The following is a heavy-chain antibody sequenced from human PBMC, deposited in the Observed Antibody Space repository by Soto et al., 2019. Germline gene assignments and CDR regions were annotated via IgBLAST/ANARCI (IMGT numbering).Heavy chain of an antibody. J-gene: IGHJ6*02. CDR1: GYSFASYW. D-gene: IGHD2-2*01. CDR3: ARLVVPSDRPSPEHNYGMDA. CDR2: IDPSDSYT. Sequence: PGESLKISCNGSGYSFASYWISWVRQMPGKGLEWMGRIDPSDSYTNYSPSFQGHVTISADKSISTAYLQWTSLKASDTAMYYCARLVVPSDRPSPEHNYGMDAWGQGTTVTV. V-gene: IGHV5-10-1*01.